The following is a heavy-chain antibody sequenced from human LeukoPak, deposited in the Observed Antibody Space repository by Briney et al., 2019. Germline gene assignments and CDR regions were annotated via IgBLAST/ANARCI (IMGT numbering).Heavy chain of an antibody. J-gene: IGHJ6*02. V-gene: IGHV4-34*01. CDR2: INHGGST. D-gene: IGHD2-2*01. CDR3: ARVGCSSTSCYPYYYYGMDV. Sequence: SETLSLTCAVYGGSFSGYYWSWIRQPPGKGLEWIGEINHGGSTNYNPSLKSRVTISVDTSKNPFSLKLSSVTAADTAVYYCARVGCSSTSCYPYYYYGMDVWGQGTTVTVSS. CDR1: GGSFSGYY.